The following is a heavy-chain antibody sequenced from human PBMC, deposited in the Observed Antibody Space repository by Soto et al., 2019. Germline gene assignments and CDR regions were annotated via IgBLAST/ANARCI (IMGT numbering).Heavy chain of an antibody. J-gene: IGHJ4*02. V-gene: IGHV4-31*03. Sequence: QVQLQESGPGLVKPSQTLSLICTVSGGSINSGGYYWNWIRQHPGKGLEWIGYIYYSGSTYYNPFLRNRVTISAATSEKQFSLKLSSVTAADTAVYFCARGYRQSGYSSSWVFDYWGKGTLVNVSS. CDR2: IYYSGST. CDR3: ARGYRQSGYSSSWVFDY. CDR1: GGSINSGGYY. D-gene: IGHD6-13*01.